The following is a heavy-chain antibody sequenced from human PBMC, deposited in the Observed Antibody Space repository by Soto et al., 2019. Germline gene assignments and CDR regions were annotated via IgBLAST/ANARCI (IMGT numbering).Heavy chain of an antibody. CDR1: GFTFGDYA. Sequence: VQLVESGGGLVQPGRSLRLSCTASGFTFGDYAMSWFRQAPGKGLEWVGFIRSKAYGGTTEYAASVKGRFTISRDDPKSIAYLQMKSMKPEDTAVYYCTREWWLATFDHWGQGTLVTVSS. V-gene: IGHV3-49*03. CDR2: IRSKAYGGTT. CDR3: TREWWLATFDH. J-gene: IGHJ4*02. D-gene: IGHD6-19*01.